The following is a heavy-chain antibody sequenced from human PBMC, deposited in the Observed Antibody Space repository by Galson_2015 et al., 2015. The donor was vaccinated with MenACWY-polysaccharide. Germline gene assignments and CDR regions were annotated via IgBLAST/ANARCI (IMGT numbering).Heavy chain of an antibody. CDR3: ARDLRYCSSTSCYVVGALDY. CDR2: IKQDGSEK. CDR1: GFTFSSYW. D-gene: IGHD2-2*01. Sequence: SLRLSCAASGFTFSSYWMSWVRQAPGKGLEWVANIKQDGSEKYYVDSVKGRFTISRDNAKNSLYLRMNSLRAEDTAVYYCARDLRYCSSTSCYVVGALDYWGQGTLVTVSS. V-gene: IGHV3-7*01. J-gene: IGHJ4*02.